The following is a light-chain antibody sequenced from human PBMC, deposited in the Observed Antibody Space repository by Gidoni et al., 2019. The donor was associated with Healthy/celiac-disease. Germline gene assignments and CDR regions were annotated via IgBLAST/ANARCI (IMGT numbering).Light chain of an antibody. CDR1: QSISSY. V-gene: IGKV1-39*01. CDR2: AAS. Sequence: IQMTQSPSSLSASVGDRVTITCRAIQSISSYLNWYQQQPGKAPKLLIYAASSLQSGVPSRFSGSGSGTDFTLTISSLQPEDFATYYCQQCYSTPRTFGQGTKVEIK. CDR3: QQCYSTPRT. J-gene: IGKJ1*01.